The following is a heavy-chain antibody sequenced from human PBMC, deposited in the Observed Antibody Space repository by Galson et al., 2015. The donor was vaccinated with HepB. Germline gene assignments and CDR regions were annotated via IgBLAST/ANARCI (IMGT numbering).Heavy chain of an antibody. Sequence: SVTVSCKASGGTFSSYAISWVRQAPGQGLEWMGGIIPIFGTANYAQKFQGRVTITADKSTSTAYMELSSLRSEDTAVYYCARDSCRAACDYYGSGSYYDYWGQGTLVTVSS. CDR2: IIPIFGTA. J-gene: IGHJ4*02. CDR1: GGTFSSYA. CDR3: ARDSCRAACDYYGSGSYYDY. V-gene: IGHV1-69*06. D-gene: IGHD3-10*01.